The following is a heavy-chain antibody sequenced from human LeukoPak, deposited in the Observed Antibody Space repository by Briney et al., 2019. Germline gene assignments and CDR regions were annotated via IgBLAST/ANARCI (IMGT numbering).Heavy chain of an antibody. CDR1: GGSISSYY. J-gene: IGHJ6*03. CDR3: ARGASWSGYYYMDV. V-gene: IGHV4-59*01. Sequence: SETLSLTCTVSGGSISSYYWSWLRQPPGKGLEWIGYIYYSGSTNYNPSLQSRVTISVDTSKNQFSLKLSSVTAADTAVYYCARGASWSGYYYMDVWGKGTTVTVSS. CDR2: IYYSGST. D-gene: IGHD6-13*01.